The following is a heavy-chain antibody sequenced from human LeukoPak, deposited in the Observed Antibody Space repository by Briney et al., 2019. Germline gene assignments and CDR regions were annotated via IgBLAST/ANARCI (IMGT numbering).Heavy chain of an antibody. V-gene: IGHV3-64D*06. CDR2: ISSDGRTI. CDR3: VKDCWVDV. Sequence: GGSLRLSCSASGFIFSPYAMHWVRQAPGKGLQYVASISSDGRTIYYGNSVKGRFTVSRDNSKNTLYLQMSSLTVEDTAVYYCVKDCWVDVWGQGATVTVSS. CDR1: GFIFSPYA. D-gene: IGHD3-16*01. J-gene: IGHJ6*02.